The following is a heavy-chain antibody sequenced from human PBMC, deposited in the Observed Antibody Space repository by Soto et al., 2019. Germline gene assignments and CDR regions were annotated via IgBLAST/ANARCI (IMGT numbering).Heavy chain of an antibody. CDR1: GGTIRSPDW. CDR2: IFQSGST. V-gene: IGHV4-4*02. D-gene: IGHD6-19*01. J-gene: IGHJ5*02. CDR3: ARGRGRYSSGWSWFDP. Sequence: SETLSLTCGVSGGTIRSPDWWTWVRQPPGKGLEWIGEIFQSGSTNYTPSLESRVTISVDKSKNQFSLTLTSVTAADTAVYFCARGRGRYSSGWSWFDPWGQGXLGTSPQ.